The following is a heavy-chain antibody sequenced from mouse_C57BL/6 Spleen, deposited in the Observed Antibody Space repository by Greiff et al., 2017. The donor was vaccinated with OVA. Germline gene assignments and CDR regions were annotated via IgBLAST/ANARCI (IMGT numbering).Heavy chain of an antibody. V-gene: IGHV5-9*01. D-gene: IGHD1-1*01. CDR1: GFTFSSYT. Sequence: EVMLVESGGGLVKPGGSLKLSCAASGFTFSSYTMSWVRQTPEKRLEWVATISGGGGNPYYPDSVKGRFTISRANAKNTLYLQMSSLRSEDPALDYGERHYCGSSWYFDVWGTGTTVTVSS. CDR2: ISGGGGNP. CDR3: ERHYCGSSWYFDV. J-gene: IGHJ1*03.